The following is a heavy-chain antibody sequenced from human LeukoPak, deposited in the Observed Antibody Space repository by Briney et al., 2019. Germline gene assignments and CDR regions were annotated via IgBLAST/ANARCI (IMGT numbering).Heavy chain of an antibody. V-gene: IGHV3-23*01. Sequence: PGGSLRLSCAASGFTFSSYARSWVRQAPGKGLEWVSAISGSGGSTYYADSVKGGFTISRDNSKNTPYLQMNSLRAEDTAVYYCAKNGEPHYYMDVLGKGTTVTVSS. D-gene: IGHD1-14*01. CDR3: AKNGEPHYYMDV. CDR2: ISGSGGST. CDR1: GFTFSSYA. J-gene: IGHJ6*03.